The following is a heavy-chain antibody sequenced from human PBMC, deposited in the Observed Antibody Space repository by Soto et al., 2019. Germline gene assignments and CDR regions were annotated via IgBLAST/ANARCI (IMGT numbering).Heavy chain of an antibody. V-gene: IGHV1-58*02. D-gene: IGHD3-22*01. Sequence: SVKVSCKASGFTFTSSAMQWVRQARGQRLEWIGWIVVGSGNTNYAQKFQERVTITRDMSTSTAYMELSSLRSEDTAVYYCAADLQLFYFSYYYDSIGYYFGYWGQGTLVTVSS. J-gene: IGHJ4*02. CDR2: IVVGSGNT. CDR3: AADLQLFYFSYYYDSIGYYFGY. CDR1: GFTFTSSA.